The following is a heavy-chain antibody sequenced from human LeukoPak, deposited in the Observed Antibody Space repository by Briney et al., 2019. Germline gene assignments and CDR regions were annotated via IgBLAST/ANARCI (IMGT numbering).Heavy chain of an antibody. CDR3: ARTSEGYCSGGSCWDFYYYMDV. CDR2: IYYSGST. CDR1: GGSISSYY. J-gene: IGHJ6*03. Sequence: KPSETLSLTCTVSGGSISSYYWSWIRQPPGKGLEWIGYIYYSGSTNYNPSLKSRVTISVDTSKNQFSLELSSVTAADTAVYYCARTSEGYCSGGSCWDFYYYMDVWGKGTTVTVSS. V-gene: IGHV4-59*01. D-gene: IGHD2-15*01.